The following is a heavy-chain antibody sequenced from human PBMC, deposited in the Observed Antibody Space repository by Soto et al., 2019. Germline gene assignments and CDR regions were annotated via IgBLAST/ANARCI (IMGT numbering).Heavy chain of an antibody. Sequence: ASVKVSCKASGYTFTSYDINWVRQATGQGLEWMGWMNPNSGNTGYAQKFQGRVTMTRNTSISTAYMELSSLRSEDTAVYYCASSYYDILTGYYYYYMDVWGKGTTVTAP. CDR3: ASSYYDILTGYYYYYMDV. V-gene: IGHV1-8*01. D-gene: IGHD3-9*01. CDR2: MNPNSGNT. CDR1: GYTFTSYD. J-gene: IGHJ6*03.